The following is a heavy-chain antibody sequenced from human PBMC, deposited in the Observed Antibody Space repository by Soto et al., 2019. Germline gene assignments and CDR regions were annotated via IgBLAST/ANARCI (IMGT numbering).Heavy chain of an antibody. Sequence: EVQLVESGGGLVQPGGSLRLSCAASGFTFSSYSMNWVRQAPGKGLEWVSYVSSSSSTIYYADSVKGRFTISRDNAKNSLYLQMNSLRAEDTAVYYCARDLLYFAPYYYYGMDVWGQGTTVTVSS. CDR2: VSSSSSTI. CDR1: GFTFSSYS. CDR3: ARDLLYFAPYYYYGMDV. D-gene: IGHD3-9*01. J-gene: IGHJ6*02. V-gene: IGHV3-48*01.